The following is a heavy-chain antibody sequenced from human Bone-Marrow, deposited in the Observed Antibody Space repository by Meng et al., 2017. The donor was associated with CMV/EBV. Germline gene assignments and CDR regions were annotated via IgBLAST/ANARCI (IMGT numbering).Heavy chain of an antibody. Sequence: GESLKISCAASGFTFSSYAMHWVRQAPGKGLEWVAVISYDGSNKYYADSVKGRFTISRDNSKNTLYLQMNSLRAEDTAVYYCARVDLGSSWFPKYYYYGMDVWGQGTMVTVSS. J-gene: IGHJ6*02. CDR1: GFTFSSYA. V-gene: IGHV3-30*04. CDR3: ARVDLGSSWFPKYYYYGMDV. CDR2: ISYDGSNK. D-gene: IGHD6-13*01.